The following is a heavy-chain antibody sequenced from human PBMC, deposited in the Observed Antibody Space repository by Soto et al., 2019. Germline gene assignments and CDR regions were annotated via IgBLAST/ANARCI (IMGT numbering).Heavy chain of an antibody. Sequence: LXLXCAASGLTFSKXAMHWVHHARGTGLEWVAVISNDGSNPYYADSLKGRFTIYRDNSKNTLYQQMNSLREEDTALYYCARTGYDRSGYFVEYYFDYWGQGTLATVSS. D-gene: IGHD3-22*01. CDR2: ISNDGSNP. CDR1: GLTFSKXA. V-gene: IGHV3-30-3*01. J-gene: IGHJ4*02. CDR3: ARTGYDRSGYFVEYYFDY.